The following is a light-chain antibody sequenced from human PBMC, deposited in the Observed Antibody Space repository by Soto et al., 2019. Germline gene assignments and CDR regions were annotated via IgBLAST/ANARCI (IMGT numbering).Light chain of an antibody. CDR1: QSVSRSY. J-gene: IGKJ2*01. V-gene: IGKV3-20*01. Sequence: EIVLTQSPGTLSLSPGERATLSCRASQSVSRSYLAWYQQKPGQAPRLLIYGASSRATGIPDRFSGSGSGTDFTLTISRLEPEDFAVYYCQQYGSSPPYTFGQGTKLESK. CDR3: QQYGSSPPYT. CDR2: GAS.